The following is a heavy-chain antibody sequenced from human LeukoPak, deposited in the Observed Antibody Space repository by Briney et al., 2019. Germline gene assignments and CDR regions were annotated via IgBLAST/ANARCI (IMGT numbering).Heavy chain of an antibody. V-gene: IGHV4-39*01. CDR2: IYYSGST. CDR1: SDSIYSSNYY. CDR3: ARAAYCGGDCYLFDY. J-gene: IGHJ4*02. D-gene: IGHD2-21*02. Sequence: SETLSLTCTVSSDSIYSSNYYWGWIRQPPGKGLEWIGSIYYSGSTYYSSLKSRVTISVDTSKNQFSLKLSSLTAADTAVYYCARAAYCGGDCYLFDYWGQGTLVTVFS.